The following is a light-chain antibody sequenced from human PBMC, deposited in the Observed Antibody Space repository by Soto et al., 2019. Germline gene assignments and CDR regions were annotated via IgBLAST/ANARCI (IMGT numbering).Light chain of an antibody. J-gene: IGLJ2*01. CDR2: EVS. CDR1: SSDVGGYTY. CDR3: SSYAGNKNVV. Sequence: QSALTQPPSASGSPGQSVTISCTGTSSDVGGYTYVSWYQQHPGKAPKLIIYEVSERPSGVPDRFSGSKSGNTASLAVSGLQAADEADYYCSSYAGNKNVVFGGGTQLTGL. V-gene: IGLV2-8*01.